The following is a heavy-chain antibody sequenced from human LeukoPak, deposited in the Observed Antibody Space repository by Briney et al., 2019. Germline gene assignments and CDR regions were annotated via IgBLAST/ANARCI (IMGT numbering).Heavy chain of an antibody. D-gene: IGHD3-10*01. CDR3: ASSPEVYYYGSGSYYLTY. V-gene: IGHV4-39*07. J-gene: IGHJ4*02. CDR2: IYYSGTT. CDR1: GGSINSIHYY. Sequence: SETLSLTCTVSGGSINSIHYYWGWIRQPPGKGLEWIGYIYYSGTTHYNPSLKSRVTISVDTSKNQFSLKLSSVTAADTAVYYCASSPEVYYYGSGSYYLTYWGQGTLVTVSS.